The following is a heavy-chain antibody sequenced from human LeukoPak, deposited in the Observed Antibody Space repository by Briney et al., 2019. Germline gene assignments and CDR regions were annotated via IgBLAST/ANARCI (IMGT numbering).Heavy chain of an antibody. Sequence: GGFLRPSCAASGFTFGSYGMSWVRQAPGKGLEWVSFITPNADRTSYADSVEGRFTISRDNPRNTLYMQMNSLRDEDTALYYCAIMHGYYDGSGYWVQWGQGTLVTVSS. D-gene: IGHD3-22*01. CDR1: GFTFGSYG. CDR2: ITPNADRT. V-gene: IGHV3-23*01. J-gene: IGHJ1*01. CDR3: AIMHGYYDGSGYWVQ.